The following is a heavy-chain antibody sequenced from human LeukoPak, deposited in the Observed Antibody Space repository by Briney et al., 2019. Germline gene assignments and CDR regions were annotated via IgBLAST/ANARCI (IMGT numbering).Heavy chain of an antibody. CDR3: ARERINSYGSPFGY. J-gene: IGHJ4*02. V-gene: IGHV3-53*01. CDR2: IYSGGST. Sequence: PGGSLRLSCAVSGFTVSTNYMSWVRQAPGKGLEWASVIYSGGSTYYADSVKGRFTISSDNSKNTLYLQMNSLRAEDTAVYYCARERINSYGSPFGYWGQGTLVTVSS. CDR1: GFTVSTNY. D-gene: IGHD5-18*01.